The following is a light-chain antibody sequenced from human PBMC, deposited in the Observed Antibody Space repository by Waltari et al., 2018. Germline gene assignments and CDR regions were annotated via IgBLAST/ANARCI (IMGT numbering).Light chain of an antibody. J-gene: IGKJ4*01. CDR1: QSVSIY. CDR2: DAS. V-gene: IGKV3-11*01. Sequence: LSCRASQSVSIYLAWYQQKPGQAPRLLIYDASKRATGIPARFTGSGSGTHFTLTISSLEPEDFAVYYCQQRSKWFTFGGGTKVEIK. CDR3: QQRSKWFT.